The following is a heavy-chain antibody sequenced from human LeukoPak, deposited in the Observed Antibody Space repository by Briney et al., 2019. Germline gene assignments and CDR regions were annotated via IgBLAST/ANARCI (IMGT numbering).Heavy chain of an antibody. CDR1: GGSISSSSYY. CDR2: IYYSGST. J-gene: IGHJ3*02. V-gene: IGHV4-39*07. D-gene: IGHD5-18*01. Sequence: SETLSLTCTVSGGSISSSSYYWGWIRQPPGKGLEWIGSIYYSGSTYYNPSLKSRVTISVDTSKNQFSLKLSSVTAADTAVYYCARVRLPHAFDIWGQGTMVTVSS. CDR3: ARVRLPHAFDI.